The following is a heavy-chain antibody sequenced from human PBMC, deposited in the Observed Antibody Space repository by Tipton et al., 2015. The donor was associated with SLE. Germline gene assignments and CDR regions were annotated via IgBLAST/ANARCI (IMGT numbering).Heavy chain of an antibody. CDR3: AREVEGYSSDWYYYYYYMDV. Sequence: SGDSISGGNYYWGWIRQPPGRGLEWIGSLSSGGSPYYSPSFKSRLTILVDTTKNNFSLRLTSVTAADTAVYYCAREVEGYSSDWYYYYYYMDVWGKGTTVTVSS. V-gene: IGHV4-39*02. J-gene: IGHJ6*03. CDR2: LSSGGSP. D-gene: IGHD6-19*01. CDR1: GDSISGGNYY.